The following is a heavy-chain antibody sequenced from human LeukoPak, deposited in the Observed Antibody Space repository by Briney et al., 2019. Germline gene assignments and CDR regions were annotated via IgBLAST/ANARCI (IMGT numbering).Heavy chain of an antibody. CDR1: GFTFSSYG. Sequence: GGSLRLSCAASGFTFSSYGMHWVRQAPGKGLEWVAVISYDGSNKYYADSVKGRFTISRDNVKNTLYLQMNSLRAEDTAVYYCARQSGSYYNYYYYYMDVWGKGTTVTISS. CDR2: ISYDGSNK. J-gene: IGHJ6*03. D-gene: IGHD1-26*01. V-gene: IGHV3-30*03. CDR3: ARQSGSYYNYYYYYMDV.